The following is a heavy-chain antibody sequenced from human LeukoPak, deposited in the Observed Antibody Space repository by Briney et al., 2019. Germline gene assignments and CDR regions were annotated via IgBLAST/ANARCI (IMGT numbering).Heavy chain of an antibody. CDR3: AKDVGSYDSWCFDY. V-gene: IGHV3-21*01. Sequence: GGSLRLSCVASGFTFSSYSMNWVRQAPGKGLEWVSSISSSSSYIYYADSVKGRFTISRDTAKNSLYLQMNSLRAEDTAVYYCAKDVGSYDSWCFDYWGQGTLVTVSS. CDR2: ISSSSSYI. J-gene: IGHJ4*02. D-gene: IGHD3/OR15-3a*01. CDR1: GFTFSSYS.